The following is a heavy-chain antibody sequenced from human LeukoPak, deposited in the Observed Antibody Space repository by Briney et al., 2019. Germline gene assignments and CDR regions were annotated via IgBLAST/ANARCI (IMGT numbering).Heavy chain of an antibody. J-gene: IGHJ4*02. CDR3: ARTQMATTMSDY. D-gene: IGHD5-24*01. CDR2: IYPGDSDT. Sequence: EESLKISCKGSGYSFTSYWIGWVRQMPGKGLGWMGIIYPGDSDTRYSPSFQGQVTISADKSISTAYLQWSSLKASDTAVYYCARTQMATTMSDYWGQGTPVTVSS. V-gene: IGHV5-51*01. CDR1: GYSFTSYW.